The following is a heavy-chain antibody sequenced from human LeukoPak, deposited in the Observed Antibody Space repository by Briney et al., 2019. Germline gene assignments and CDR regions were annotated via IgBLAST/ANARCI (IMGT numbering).Heavy chain of an antibody. CDR2: ISASGGTT. V-gene: IGHV3-23*01. J-gene: IGHJ4*02. Sequence: GASLRLSCAASGFTFSSYAITWVRQAPGKGLERVSTISASGGTTYYADSVKGRFTISRDNSKDTLHLQMNSLRAEDTAVYYCAKSPDVALVNFDYWGQGSLVTVSS. CDR3: AKSPDVALVNFDY. D-gene: IGHD3-3*02. CDR1: GFTFSSYA.